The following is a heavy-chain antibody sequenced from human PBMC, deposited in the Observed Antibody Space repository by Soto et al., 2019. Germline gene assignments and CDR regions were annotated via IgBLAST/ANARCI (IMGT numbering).Heavy chain of an antibody. J-gene: IGHJ4*02. CDR1: GYTFTSYG. D-gene: IGHD6-19*01. CDR2: TSAYNGNT. CDR3: AIERYSSGLFDY. Sequence: QVQLVQSGAEVKKPGASVKVSCKASGYTFTSYGISWVRQAPGQGLEWMGWTSAYNGNTNYAQKLKGRVTMTTDTSASTAYMELRSLRSDDTAVYYCAIERYSSGLFDYWGEGPLVTVSS. V-gene: IGHV1-18*01.